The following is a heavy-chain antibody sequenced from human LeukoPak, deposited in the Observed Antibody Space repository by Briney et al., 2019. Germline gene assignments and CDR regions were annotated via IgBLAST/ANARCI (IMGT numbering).Heavy chain of an antibody. CDR3: ARAGLPAVAGDY. Sequence: GGSLRLSWAASGFTFSSYWMSWVRQAPGKGLEWVANIKQDGSEKYYVDSVKGRFTISRDNAKNSLYLQMNSLRADDTAVYYCARAGLPAVAGDYWGQGTLVTVSS. D-gene: IGHD6-19*01. V-gene: IGHV3-7*04. CDR1: GFTFSSYW. CDR2: IKQDGSEK. J-gene: IGHJ4*02.